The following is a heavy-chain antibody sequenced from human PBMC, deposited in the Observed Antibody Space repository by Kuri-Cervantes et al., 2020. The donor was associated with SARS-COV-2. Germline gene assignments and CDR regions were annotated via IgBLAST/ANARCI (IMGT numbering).Heavy chain of an antibody. J-gene: IGHJ4*02. CDR1: GFTFDDYG. V-gene: IGHV3-20*04. CDR3: ARGYDFWSGLVDC. Sequence: GESLKISCAASGFTFDDYGMSWVRQAPGKGLEWVSGINWNGGSTGYADSVKGRFTISRDNAKNSLYLQMNSLRAEGTAVYYCARGYDFWSGLVDCWGQGTLVTVSS. D-gene: IGHD3-3*01. CDR2: INWNGGST.